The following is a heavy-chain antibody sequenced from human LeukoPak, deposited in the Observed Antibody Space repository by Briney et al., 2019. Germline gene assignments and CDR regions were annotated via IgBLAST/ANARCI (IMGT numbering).Heavy chain of an antibody. CDR1: GDSISSGNYY. V-gene: IGHV4-61*02. CDR3: VRGFDP. CDR2: FSIPGST. J-gene: IGHJ5*02. Sequence: PSETLSLTCTVSGDSISSGNYYWGWMRQPAGRGLEWIGRFSIPGSTDYNPSLKSRVTISVDTSKNQFSLRLTSVTAADTAVYYCVRGFDPWGQGTLVTVSS.